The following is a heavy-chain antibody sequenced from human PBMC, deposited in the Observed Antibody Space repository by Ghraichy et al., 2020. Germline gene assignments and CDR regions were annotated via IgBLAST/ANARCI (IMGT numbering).Heavy chain of an antibody. CDR3: TRDGRDFFFWSGYYRSYYGMDV. CDR1: GFTFGDYA. V-gene: IGHV3-49*04. J-gene: IGHJ6*02. Sequence: GGSLRLSCTASGFTFGDYAMSWVRQAPGKGLEWVGFIRSKAYGGTTEYAASVKGRFTISRDDSKSIAYLQMNSLKTEDTAVYYCTRDGRDFFFWSGYYRSYYGMDVWGQGTTVTVS. D-gene: IGHD3-3*01. CDR2: IRSKAYGGTT.